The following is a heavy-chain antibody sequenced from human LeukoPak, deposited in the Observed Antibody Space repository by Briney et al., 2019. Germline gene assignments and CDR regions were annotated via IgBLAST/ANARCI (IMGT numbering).Heavy chain of an antibody. J-gene: IGHJ5*02. CDR2: IYTSGST. Sequence: SETLSLTCTVSGGSISSGSYYWSWIRQPAGKGLEWIGRIYTSGSTNYNPSLKSRVTISYTSKSQFSLKLNSVTAADTAVYYCARVDGSCSGGSCPSGNWFDPWGQGTLVTVSS. V-gene: IGHV4-61*02. CDR1: GGSISSGSYY. D-gene: IGHD2-15*01. CDR3: ARVDGSCSGGSCPSGNWFDP.